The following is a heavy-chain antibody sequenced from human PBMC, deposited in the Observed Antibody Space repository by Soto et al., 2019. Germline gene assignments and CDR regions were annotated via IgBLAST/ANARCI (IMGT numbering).Heavy chain of an antibody. D-gene: IGHD6-19*01. CDR1: GGSINNNDYY. J-gene: IGHJ2*01. V-gene: IGHV4-30-4*01. CDR3: ARTAVATHWYFDL. Sequence: QLQESGPGLVKPSQTLSLTCSVSGGSINNNDYYWSWIRQTPGKGLEWIGYVYYSGSSDYIPSLKSRLSMSIDKSKNQFHLKLNSVTAADTATYYCARTAVATHWYFDLWGRGTLVT. CDR2: VYYSGSS.